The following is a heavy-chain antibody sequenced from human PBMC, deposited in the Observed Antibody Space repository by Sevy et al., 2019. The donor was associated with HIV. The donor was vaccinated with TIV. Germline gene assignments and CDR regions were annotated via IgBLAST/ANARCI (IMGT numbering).Heavy chain of an antibody. CDR3: AKTNNYYSDHGEYFDY. CDR2: ISRSGGST. Sequence: GGSLSLSCAASGFTFSSYAMSWVRQAPGKGLEWVSTISRSGGSTYYADSVQGRFTVSRDNSKNTLYLQMNSLRAEDTAVYYCAKTNNYYSDHGEYFDYWGQGTLVTVSS. CDR1: GFTFSSYA. D-gene: IGHD4-17*01. V-gene: IGHV3-23*01. J-gene: IGHJ4*02.